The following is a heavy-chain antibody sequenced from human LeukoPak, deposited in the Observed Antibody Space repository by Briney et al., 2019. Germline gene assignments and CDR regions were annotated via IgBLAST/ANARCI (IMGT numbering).Heavy chain of an antibody. D-gene: IGHD3-10*01. CDR3: AKDLKTMVRGVIYAFDI. V-gene: IGHV3-23*01. CDR2: ISGSGGST. J-gene: IGHJ3*02. Sequence: GGSLRLSCAASGFTFSSYAMSWVRQAPGKGLEWVSAISGSGGSTYYADSVKGRFTISRDNSKNTLYLQMNSLRAEDTAVYYCAKDLKTMVRGVIYAFDIWGQGTMVTASS. CDR1: GFTFSSYA.